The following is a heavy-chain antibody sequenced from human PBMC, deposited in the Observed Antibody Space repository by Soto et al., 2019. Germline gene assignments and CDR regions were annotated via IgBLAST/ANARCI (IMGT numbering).Heavy chain of an antibody. CDR3: AKVRGGHDYDY. CDR2: ISGSGGST. D-gene: IGHD5-12*01. V-gene: IGHV3-23*01. CDR1: GFTFSSYA. J-gene: IGHJ4*02. Sequence: EVQLLESGGGLVQPGGSLRLSCAASGFTFSSYAMSWVRQAPGKGLEWVSSISGSGGSTYYADSVKGRFTISRDNSKNTLYLRMNSLGAEDTAVYYCAKVRGGHDYDYWGQGTLVTVSS.